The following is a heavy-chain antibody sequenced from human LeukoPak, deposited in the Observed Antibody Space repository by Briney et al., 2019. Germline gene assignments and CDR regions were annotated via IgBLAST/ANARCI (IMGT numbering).Heavy chain of an antibody. J-gene: IGHJ4*02. Sequence: SETLSLTCTVSGGSISSSSYYWGWIRQPPGKGLEWIGSIYYSGSTHYNPSLKSRVTISVDTSKNQFSLKLSSVTAADTAVYYCASSVDTAMVASGVFDYWGQGTLVTVSS. CDR2: IYYSGST. D-gene: IGHD5-18*01. V-gene: IGHV4-39*01. CDR1: GGSISSSSYY. CDR3: ASSVDTAMVASGVFDY.